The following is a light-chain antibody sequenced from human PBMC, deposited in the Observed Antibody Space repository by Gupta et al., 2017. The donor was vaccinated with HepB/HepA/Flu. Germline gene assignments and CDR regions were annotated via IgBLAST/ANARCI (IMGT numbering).Light chain of an antibody. V-gene: IGKV1-12*01. Sequence: DVKMTQSPSSVSVSVGDRVTITCRASQGISSWLAWYQQKPGKVPKLLIYAASSLQRGVPSRFSGSGSGSGTDFTLTISSLQPEDFATYYCQQHNSFPITFGQGTQVDIK. CDR3: QQHNSFPIT. CDR1: QGISSW. J-gene: IGKJ5*01. CDR2: AAS.